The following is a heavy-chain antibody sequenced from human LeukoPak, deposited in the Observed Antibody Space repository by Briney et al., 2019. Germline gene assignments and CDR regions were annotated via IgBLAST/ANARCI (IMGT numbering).Heavy chain of an antibody. V-gene: IGHV4-34*01. CDR3: ARGYYPPRWYFDL. J-gene: IGHJ2*01. D-gene: IGHD3-10*01. CDR1: GGTFSSYS. Sequence: SETLSLTCALYGGTFSSYSWSWTWIRQTPEKGLEWIGEIIEKGNANYNPSLKSRVTIDLDTSKNHFSPKLPSLPAADTAMYYCARGYYPPRWYFDLWGRGTLVTVSS. CDR2: IIEKGNA.